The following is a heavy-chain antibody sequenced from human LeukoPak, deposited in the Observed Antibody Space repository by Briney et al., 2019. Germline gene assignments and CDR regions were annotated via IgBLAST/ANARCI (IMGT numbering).Heavy chain of an antibody. D-gene: IGHD2-8*01. V-gene: IGHV4-59*08. CDR2: IYYSGST. CDR3: ARHMVSRGSNRYWYSDL. CDR1: GGSISSYY. J-gene: IGHJ2*01. Sequence: SETLSLTCTVSGGSISSYYWSWIRQPPGKGLEWIGYIYYSGSTNYNPSLRSRVTISVDTSKNQFSLKLSSVTAADTAVYYCARHMVSRGSNRYWYSDLWGRGTLVTVSS.